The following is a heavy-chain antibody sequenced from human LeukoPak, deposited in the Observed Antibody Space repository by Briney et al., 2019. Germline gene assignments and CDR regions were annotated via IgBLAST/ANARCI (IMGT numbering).Heavy chain of an antibody. Sequence: ASVEVSCKASGYTFTNYGISWVRQAPGQGLEWMGWISTDNANTKFAQRFQGRVTMTTDTSTSTAYMELRSLRSDDTAVYYCARSRGDGSNFFFDYWGQGTLVTVSS. D-gene: IGHD5-24*01. CDR2: ISTDNANT. CDR3: ARSRGDGSNFFFDY. J-gene: IGHJ4*02. CDR1: GYTFTNYG. V-gene: IGHV1-18*01.